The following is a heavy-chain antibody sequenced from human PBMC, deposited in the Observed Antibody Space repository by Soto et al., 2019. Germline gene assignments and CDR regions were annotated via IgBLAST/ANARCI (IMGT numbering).Heavy chain of an antibody. J-gene: IGHJ4*02. CDR1: GGSISSSSYY. Sequence: PSETLSLTCTVSGGSISSSSYYWGWIRQPPGKGLEWIGSIYYSGSTYYNPSLKSRVTISVDTSKNSLYLQMNSLRDEDTAVYYCARDQGSGWENDYWGQGTMVTVSS. CDR2: IYYSGST. D-gene: IGHD6-19*01. V-gene: IGHV4-39*02. CDR3: ARDQGSGWENDY.